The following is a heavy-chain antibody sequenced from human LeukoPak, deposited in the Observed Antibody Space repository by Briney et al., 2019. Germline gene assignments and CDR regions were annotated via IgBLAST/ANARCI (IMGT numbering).Heavy chain of an antibody. CDR3: ARQMTSTRLFDS. D-gene: IGHD5/OR15-5a*01. Sequence: GRSLRLSCVASGVIFSDYPFHWVRQSPDKGLEWVALIGSDGTKKYYADSVQGRFTVSRENSKNTLFLQMNTLRADDTAVYFCARQMTSTRLFDSWGQGTLVTVSS. J-gene: IGHJ4*02. V-gene: IGHV3-30*04. CDR1: GVIFSDYP. CDR2: IGSDGTKK.